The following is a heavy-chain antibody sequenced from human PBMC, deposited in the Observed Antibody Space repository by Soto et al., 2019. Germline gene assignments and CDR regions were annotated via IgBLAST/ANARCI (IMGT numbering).Heavy chain of an antibody. J-gene: IGHJ3*02. CDR3: AKDRSLTPLRGYAFDI. CDR2: ISGSGGST. D-gene: IGHD4-17*01. V-gene: IGHV3-23*01. Sequence: GGSLRLSCAASGFTFSSYAMSWVRQAPGKGLEWVSAISGSGGSTYYADSVKGRFTISRDNSTNTLYLQMNSMRAEDTAVYYCAKDRSLTPLRGYAFDIWGQGTMVTVSS. CDR1: GFTFSSYA.